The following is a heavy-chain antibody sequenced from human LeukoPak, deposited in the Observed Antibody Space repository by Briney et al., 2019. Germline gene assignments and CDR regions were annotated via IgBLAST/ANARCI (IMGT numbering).Heavy chain of an antibody. V-gene: IGHV3-23*01. Sequence: GGSLRLSCAASGFTFSSYAVSWVRQAPGKGLEWVSSLSGSGDNTYYADSVKGRFTISRDNSKNTLYLQMNSLRVEDTAVYYCAKDLTVTTRGDALDIWGQGTMVTVSS. D-gene: IGHD4-17*01. J-gene: IGHJ3*02. CDR1: GFTFSSYA. CDR3: AKDLTVTTRGDALDI. CDR2: LSGSGDNT.